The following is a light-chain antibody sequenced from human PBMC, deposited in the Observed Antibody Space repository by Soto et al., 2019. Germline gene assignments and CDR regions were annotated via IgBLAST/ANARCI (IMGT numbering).Light chain of an antibody. J-gene: IGKJ1*01. CDR3: QKYNSAPWT. V-gene: IGKV1-27*01. Sequence: DIQMNQSPSSLSASVGDRVTITCRESQGISNYLGWYQQKPGKVPKLLIYAASTLQSGVPSRFIGSGSGTDFTLTISSLQPEDVGTYYCQKYNSAPWTFGQGTKVDIK. CDR1: QGISNY. CDR2: AAS.